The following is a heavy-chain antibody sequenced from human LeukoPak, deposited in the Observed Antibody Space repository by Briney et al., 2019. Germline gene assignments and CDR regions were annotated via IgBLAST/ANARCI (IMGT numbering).Heavy chain of an antibody. V-gene: IGHV3-64*04. CDR3: ARWTGADFSGYYDY. D-gene: IGHD3-22*01. J-gene: IGHJ4*02. CDR1: GITFSSYA. Sequence: GGSLRLSCSASGITFSSYAMHWVRQAPGKGLEYVSVISIDGGSTYYADSVKGRFTISRDNSKNTLSLQMDSLRDEDSGVYYCARWTGADFSGYYDYWGQGTLVTVSS. CDR2: ISIDGGST.